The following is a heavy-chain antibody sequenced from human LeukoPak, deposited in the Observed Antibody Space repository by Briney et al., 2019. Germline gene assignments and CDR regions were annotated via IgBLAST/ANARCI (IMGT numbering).Heavy chain of an antibody. J-gene: IGHJ4*02. V-gene: IGHV3-23*01. CDR2: ITGSGGST. CDR3: AKSNRVVGATLDFDY. D-gene: IGHD1-26*01. Sequence: GGSLRLSCAASGFPFSSYAMSWVRQAPGKGLEWVSAITGSGGSTYYAESVKGRFTISRDNSKNTLYLQMNSPRAEDTAVYYCAKSNRVVGATLDFDYWGQGTLVTVSS. CDR1: GFPFSSYA.